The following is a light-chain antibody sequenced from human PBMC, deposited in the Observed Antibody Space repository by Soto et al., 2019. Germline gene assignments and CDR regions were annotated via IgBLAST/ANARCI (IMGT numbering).Light chain of an antibody. CDR3: SSYTTSSTVV. CDR1: ISDVGGYNF. J-gene: IGLJ1*01. CDR2: EVT. V-gene: IGLV2-14*03. Sequence: QSALTQPSSVFGSPGQSITISCTGTISDVGGYNFVSWYQQLPGKAPKLMIYEVTSRPSGVSNRFSGSKSGNTASLTISGLQPEDEADYYCSSYTTSSTVVFGTGTKVTVL.